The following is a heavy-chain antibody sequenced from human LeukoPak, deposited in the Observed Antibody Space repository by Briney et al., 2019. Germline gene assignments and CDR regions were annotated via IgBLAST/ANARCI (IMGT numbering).Heavy chain of an antibody. J-gene: IGHJ4*02. Sequence: ASVKVSCKASGYTFTGYYMHWVRQAPGQGLEWMGRINPNSGGTNYAQKFQGRVTMTRDTSISTAYMELSRLRSDDTAVYYSARGAQASSSWYLDYWGQGTLVTVSS. CDR3: ARGAQASSSWYLDY. CDR1: GYTFTGYY. CDR2: INPNSGGT. V-gene: IGHV1-2*06. D-gene: IGHD6-13*01.